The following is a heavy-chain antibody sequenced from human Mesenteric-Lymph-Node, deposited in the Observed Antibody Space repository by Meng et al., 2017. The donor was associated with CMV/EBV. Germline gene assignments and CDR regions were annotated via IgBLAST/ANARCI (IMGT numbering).Heavy chain of an antibody. Sequence: PCKASGYAFTGYYIHWVRQAPGQGLEWMGCINPNSGGTHYAQKFQGWVTMTRDTSITTAYMELSSLRSDDTAVYYCARGFNYAHYDYWGQGALVTVSS. CDR2: INPNSGGT. CDR3: ARGFNYAHYDY. D-gene: IGHD4/OR15-4a*01. CDR1: GYAFTGYY. J-gene: IGHJ4*02. V-gene: IGHV1-2*04.